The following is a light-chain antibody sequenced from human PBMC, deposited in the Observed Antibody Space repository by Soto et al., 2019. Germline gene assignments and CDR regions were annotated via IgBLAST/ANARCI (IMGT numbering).Light chain of an antibody. V-gene: IGKV1-5*03. CDR3: QQTYSTFLS. Sequence: DIHTTHSPSTRPASVLYIVTITCRASQSISYWLAWYQQKPGNAPKLLIYKASSLESGVPSRFSGSGSGTDFTLTISSLQLEDFATYFCQQTYSTFLSFGGGTKVDIK. CDR2: KAS. J-gene: IGKJ4*01. CDR1: QSISYW.